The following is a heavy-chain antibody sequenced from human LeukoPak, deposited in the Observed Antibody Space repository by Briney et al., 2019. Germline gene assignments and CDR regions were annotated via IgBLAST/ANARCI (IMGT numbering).Heavy chain of an antibody. CDR1: GFTVSSNY. J-gene: IGHJ4*02. V-gene: IGHV3-53*01. CDR3: ARDLGYYGSGSYPPHFDY. CDR2: IYSGGST. D-gene: IGHD3-10*01. Sequence: PGGSLRLSCAASGFTVSSNYMSWVRQAPGKGLEWVSVIYSGGSTYCADSVKGRFTISRDNSKNMLYLQMNSLRAEDTAVYYCARDLGYYGSGSYPPHFDYWGQGTLVTVSS.